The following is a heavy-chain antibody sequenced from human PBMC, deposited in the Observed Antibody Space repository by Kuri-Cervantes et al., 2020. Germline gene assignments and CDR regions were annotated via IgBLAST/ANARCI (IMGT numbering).Heavy chain of an antibody. CDR3: ARGDNYYYYGMDV. D-gene: IGHD2-15*01. Sequence: ASVKVSCKASGYTFTSYSISWVRQAPGQGLEWMGWISAYNGNTNYAQNVQGRVIMTTDTSTSTVYMELRSLRSDDTAVYYCARGDNYYYYGMDVWGQGTTVTVSS. CDR2: ISAYNGNT. CDR1: GYTFTSYS. V-gene: IGHV1-18*01. J-gene: IGHJ6*02.